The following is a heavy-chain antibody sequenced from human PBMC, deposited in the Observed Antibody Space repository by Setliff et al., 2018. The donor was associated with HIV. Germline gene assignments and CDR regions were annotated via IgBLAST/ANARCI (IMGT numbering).Heavy chain of an antibody. Sequence: SETLSLTCTVSGGSISSGSYFWTWIRQPAGKGLERIGRIYTSGSTNYNPSLKSRVTISVDTSKNQFSLKLSSVTAADTAVYYCAQLGMVDDFDYWGQGTLVTVSS. V-gene: IGHV4-61*02. D-gene: IGHD1-1*01. CDR2: IYTSGST. CDR1: GGSISSGSYF. CDR3: AQLGMVDDFDY. J-gene: IGHJ4*02.